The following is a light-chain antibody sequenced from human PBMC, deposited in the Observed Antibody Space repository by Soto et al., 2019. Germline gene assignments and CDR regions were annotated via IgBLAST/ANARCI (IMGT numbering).Light chain of an antibody. CDR1: SSDVGSYDL. V-gene: IGLV2-23*02. Sequence: QSVLTQPASVSGSPGQSITFSCTGTSSDVGSYDLVSWYQHHPGKVPKLMIYEVTKRPSGVSNRFSGSKSGNTASLTISGLQAEDEADYYCCSFAGSTTLLFGGGTKVTVL. J-gene: IGLJ3*02. CDR3: CSFAGSTTLL. CDR2: EVT.